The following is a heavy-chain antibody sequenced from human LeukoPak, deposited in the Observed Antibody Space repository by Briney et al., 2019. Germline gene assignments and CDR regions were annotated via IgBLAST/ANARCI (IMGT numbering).Heavy chain of an antibody. CDR1: GYTFTSYG. CDR3: ARDQMVWNAFDI. D-gene: IGHD2-8*01. J-gene: IGHJ3*02. CDR2: ISAYNGNT. V-gene: IGHV1-18*01. Sequence: ASVKVSCKASGYTFTSYGISWVRQAPGQGLEWMGWISAYNGNTNYAQKLQGRVTMTTDTSTSTAYMELRSLGSDDTAVYYCARDQMVWNAFDIWGQGTMVTVSS.